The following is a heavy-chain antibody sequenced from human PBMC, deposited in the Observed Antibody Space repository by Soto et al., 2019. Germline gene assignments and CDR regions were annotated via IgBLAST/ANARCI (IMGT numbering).Heavy chain of an antibody. CDR1: GFTFSSYG. J-gene: IGHJ4*02. D-gene: IGHD3-10*01. CDR2: IWYDGINK. Sequence: QVQLVESGGGVVQPGRSLRLSCAASGFTFSSYGMHWVRQAPGKGLEWVAVIWYDGINKYYADSVKGRFTISRDNAKNTGYLQMISLRAEDTDVYDRARGDYGSGPDYWGQGTPVTVSS. CDR3: ARGDYGSGPDY. V-gene: IGHV3-33*01.